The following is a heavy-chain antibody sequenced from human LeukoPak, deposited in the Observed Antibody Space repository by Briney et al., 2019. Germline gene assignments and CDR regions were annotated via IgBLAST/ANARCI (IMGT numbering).Heavy chain of an antibody. CDR3: ARGNRGNWFDP. Sequence: SETLSLTCTVSGGSISSYYWSWIRQPPGKGLEWIGYIHYSGSTNYNPSLKSRVTISVDTSKNQFSLKLSSVTAADTAVYYCARGNRGNWFDPWGQGTLVTVSS. D-gene: IGHD3-10*01. CDR1: GGSISSYY. V-gene: IGHV4-59*01. J-gene: IGHJ5*02. CDR2: IHYSGST.